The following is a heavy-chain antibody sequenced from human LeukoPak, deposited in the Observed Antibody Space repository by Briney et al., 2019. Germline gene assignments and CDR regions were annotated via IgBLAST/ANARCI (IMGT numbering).Heavy chain of an antibody. CDR1: GFTVSSNY. Sequence: GGSLRLSCAASGFTVSSNYMSWVRQAPGKGLEWVSSISSSSNYIYYADSVKGRFTISRDNAKNSLYLQMKSLRAEDTAVYYCARGKTSQNIVTRKTYNWFDPWGQGTLVTVSS. D-gene: IGHD2/OR15-2a*01. J-gene: IGHJ5*02. CDR3: ARGKTSQNIVTRKTYNWFDP. V-gene: IGHV3-21*01. CDR2: ISSSSNYI.